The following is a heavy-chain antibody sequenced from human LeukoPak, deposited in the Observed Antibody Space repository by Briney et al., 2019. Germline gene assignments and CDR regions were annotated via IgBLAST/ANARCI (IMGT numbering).Heavy chain of an antibody. V-gene: IGHV3-53*01. J-gene: IGHJ6*03. CDR3: ARLLQQLVYYYYYYMDV. D-gene: IGHD6-13*01. CDR1: GFTVSSNY. CDR2: IYSGGST. Sequence: GGSLRLSCAASGFTVSSNYMSWVRQAPGKGLEWISVIYSGGSTYYADSVKGRFTISRDNSKNTLYLQMNSLRAEDTAVYYCARLLQQLVYYYYYYMDVWGKGTTVTVSS.